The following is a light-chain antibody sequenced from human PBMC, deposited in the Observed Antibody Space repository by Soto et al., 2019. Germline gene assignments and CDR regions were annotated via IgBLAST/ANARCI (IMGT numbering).Light chain of an antibody. CDR2: AAS. CDR1: QGISSY. CDR3: QQLNSYPLT. V-gene: IGKV1-9*01. J-gene: IGKJ4*01. Sequence: IQLTQSPSSLSASVGDRVTITCRASQGISSYLAWYQQKPGKAPKLLIYAASTLQSGVPSRFSGSGSGTDFTLTIRSLQPADFATYYCQQLNSYPLTFCGGTKVEIK.